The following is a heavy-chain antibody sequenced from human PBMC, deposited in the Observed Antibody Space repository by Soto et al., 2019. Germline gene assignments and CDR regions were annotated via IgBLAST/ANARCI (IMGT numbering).Heavy chain of an antibody. D-gene: IGHD3-10*01. J-gene: IGHJ4*02. V-gene: IGHV3-74*01. CDR3: AKREGNTYGLFH. Sequence: EVQLVESGGGLVQPGGSLSLSGAPFGFSFSDSWIHWVRQVPEKGLEWASRIKTDGTSTDYADSVKGRFTISRDNAKNTLYLQMNSLSAEDTAVYYCAKREGNTYGLFHWGQGTLVTVSS. CDR2: IKTDGTST. CDR1: GFSFSDSW.